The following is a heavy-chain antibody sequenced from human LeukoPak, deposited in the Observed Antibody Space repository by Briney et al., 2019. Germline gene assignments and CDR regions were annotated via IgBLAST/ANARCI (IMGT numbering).Heavy chain of an antibody. D-gene: IGHD5-24*01. CDR1: GYTFTGYY. Sequence: ASVKVSCKASGYTFTGYYMHWLRQAPGQGLEWMGWINPNSGGTNYAQKFQGRVTMTRDTSISTAYMELSRLRSDDTAVYYCARDRGRWLQSGDYWGQGTLVTVSS. V-gene: IGHV1-2*02. J-gene: IGHJ4*02. CDR3: ARDRGRWLQSGDY. CDR2: INPNSGGT.